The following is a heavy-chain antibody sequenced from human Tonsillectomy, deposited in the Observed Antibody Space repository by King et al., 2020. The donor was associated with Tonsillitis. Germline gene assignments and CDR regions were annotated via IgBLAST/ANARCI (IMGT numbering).Heavy chain of an antibody. Sequence: QLVQSGGGVVQPGGSLRLSCAASGFTFSSYAIHWVRQAPGKGLEWVAFIQYDGSNKYYADSVKGRFTISRDNSMNTLYLRMNSLRAEDTSVYYCAKDALPYSSSWYHVDYWGQGTLVTVSS. V-gene: IGHV3-30*02. CDR2: IQYDGSNK. D-gene: IGHD6-13*01. CDR1: GFTFSSYA. J-gene: IGHJ4*02. CDR3: AKDALPYSSSWYHVDY.